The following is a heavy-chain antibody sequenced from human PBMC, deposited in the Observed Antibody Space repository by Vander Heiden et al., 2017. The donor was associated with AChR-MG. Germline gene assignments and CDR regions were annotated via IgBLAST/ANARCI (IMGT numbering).Heavy chain of an antibody. CDR1: GFTFSGSA. D-gene: IGHD2-15*01. CDR3: TRQPRYCSGGSCYPMDY. CDR2: IRSKANSYAT. J-gene: IGHJ4*02. Sequence: EVQLVESGGGLVQPGGSLKLSCAASGFTFSGSAMHWVRQASGKGLEWVGRIRSKANSYATAYAASVKGRFTISRDDSKNTAYLQMNSLKTEDTAVYYCTRQPRYCSGGSCYPMDYWGQGTLVTVSS. V-gene: IGHV3-73*02.